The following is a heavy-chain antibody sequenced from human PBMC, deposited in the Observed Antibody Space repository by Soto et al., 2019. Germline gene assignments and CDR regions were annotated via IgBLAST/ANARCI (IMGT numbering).Heavy chain of an antibody. J-gene: IGHJ4*02. V-gene: IGHV4-61*01. D-gene: IGHD5-18*01. CDR1: GGSVSSGSYY. CDR3: AREGGVDTAMVTYFDY. CDR2: IYYSGST. Sequence: LSLTCTVSGGSVSSGSYYWSWIRQPPGKGLEWIGYIYYSGSTNYNPSLKSRVTISVDTSKNQFSLKLSSVTAADTAVYYCAREGGVDTAMVTYFDYWGQGTLVTVSS.